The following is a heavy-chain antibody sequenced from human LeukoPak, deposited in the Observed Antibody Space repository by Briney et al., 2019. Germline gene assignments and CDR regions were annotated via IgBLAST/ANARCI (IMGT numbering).Heavy chain of an antibody. CDR2: IYYSGST. CDR1: GGSINSYY. D-gene: IGHD3-22*01. V-gene: IGHV4-59*01. CDR3: ARADDSSGYYYYDFDY. Sequence: SETLSLTCTVSGGSINSYYWSWIRQPPGKGLEWIGYIYYSGSTNYNPSLKSRVTISVDTSKNQFSLKLSSVTAADTAVYYCARADDSSGYYYYDFDYWGQGTLVTVSS. J-gene: IGHJ4*02.